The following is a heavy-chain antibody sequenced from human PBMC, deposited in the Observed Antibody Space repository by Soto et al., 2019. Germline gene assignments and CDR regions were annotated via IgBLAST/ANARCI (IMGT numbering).Heavy chain of an antibody. V-gene: IGHV3-30*18. CDR1: GFTFSTYG. CDR2: ISYDGGNK. Sequence: VQLVESGGGVVQPGRSLRLSCVVSGFTFSTYGMHWVRQTPGKGLGWVAFISYDGGNKYYADSVKGRFTISRDNSLNALYLQMNSLRAEDTAVYFCAKNEVGSSSLPYYYYGMDVWGQGTTVTVSS. CDR3: AKNEVGSSSLPYYYYGMDV. D-gene: IGHD2-2*01. J-gene: IGHJ6*02.